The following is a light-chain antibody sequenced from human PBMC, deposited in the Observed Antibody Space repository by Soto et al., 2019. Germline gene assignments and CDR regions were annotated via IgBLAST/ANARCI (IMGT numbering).Light chain of an antibody. Sequence: DIQMTQSPSTLSASVVDRVTISCRSSQSISRWLAWYQQKPGKAPNLLIYDASSLQSGVPSRFSGIGSGTEFTLTISSLQPDDFATYYCQQYNSHWTFGQGTKVDIK. CDR3: QQYNSHWT. CDR2: DAS. CDR1: QSISRW. J-gene: IGKJ1*01. V-gene: IGKV1-5*01.